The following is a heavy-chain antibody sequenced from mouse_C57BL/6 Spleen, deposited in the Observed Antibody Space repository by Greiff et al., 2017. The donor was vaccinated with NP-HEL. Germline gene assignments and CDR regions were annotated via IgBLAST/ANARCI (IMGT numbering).Heavy chain of an antibody. V-gene: IGHV14-2*01. CDR2: IDPEDGDT. J-gene: IGHJ3*01. Sequence: EVQLQQSGAELVKPGASVKLSCTASGFNIKDYYMHWVKQRTEQGLEWIGRIDPEDGDTKYAPKFQGKATITADTSSNTAYLQLSSLTSEDTAVYYSGGDYYGSSYGFAYWGQGTLVTVSA. CDR1: GFNIKDYY. CDR3: GGDYYGSSYGFAY. D-gene: IGHD1-1*01.